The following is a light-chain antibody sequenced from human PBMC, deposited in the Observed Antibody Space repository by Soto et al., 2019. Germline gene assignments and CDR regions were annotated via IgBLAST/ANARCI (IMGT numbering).Light chain of an antibody. V-gene: IGLV1-40*01. CDR1: SSNIGAGYD. CDR3: QSYDSSLSGDVV. J-gene: IGLJ2*01. Sequence: QSVLTQPPSVSGAPGQRVTISCTGSSSNIGAGYDVHWYQQLPGTAPKLLIYGNSNRPSGVPDRFFGSKSGTSASLAITGLQAEDEADYYCQSYDSSLSGDVVFGGGTKLTVL. CDR2: GNS.